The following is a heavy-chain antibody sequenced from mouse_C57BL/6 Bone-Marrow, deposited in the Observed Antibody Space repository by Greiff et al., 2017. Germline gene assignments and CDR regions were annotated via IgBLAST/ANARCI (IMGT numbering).Heavy chain of an antibody. Sequence: EVHLVESGTVLARPGASVKMSCKTSGYTFTSYWMHWVKQRPGQGLEWIGAIYPGNSDTSYNQKFKGKAKLTAVTSASTAYMELSSLTNEDSAVYYCTTDLLLVLYYAMDYWGQGTSVTVSS. V-gene: IGHV1-5*01. CDR1: GYTFTSYW. D-gene: IGHD2-1*01. J-gene: IGHJ4*01. CDR3: TTDLLLVLYYAMDY. CDR2: IYPGNSDT.